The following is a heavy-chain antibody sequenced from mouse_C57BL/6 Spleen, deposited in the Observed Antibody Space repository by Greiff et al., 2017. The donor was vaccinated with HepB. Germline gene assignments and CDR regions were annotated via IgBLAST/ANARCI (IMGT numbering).Heavy chain of an antibody. CDR2: INPSTGGT. Sequence: EVQLQQSGPELVKPGASVKISCKASGYSFTGYYMNWVKQSPEKSLEWIGEINPSTGGTTYNQKFKAKATLTVDKSSSTAYMQHKSLTSEDSAVYYCARRYGNYLDYWGQGTTLTVSS. V-gene: IGHV1-42*01. J-gene: IGHJ2*01. CDR3: ARRYGNYLDY. CDR1: GYSFTGYY. D-gene: IGHD2-10*02.